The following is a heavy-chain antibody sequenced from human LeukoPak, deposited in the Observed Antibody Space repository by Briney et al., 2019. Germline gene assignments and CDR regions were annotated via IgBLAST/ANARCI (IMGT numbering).Heavy chain of an antibody. CDR3: ARDREVGSTDDAFDI. D-gene: IGHD1-26*01. J-gene: IGHJ3*02. CDR1: GYTFTGHY. CDR2: INPNSGGA. V-gene: IGHV1-2*06. Sequence: GASVKVSCKASGYTFTGHYMHWVRQAPGPGLEWMGRINPNSGGANYAQKFQGRVTMTRDTSISTAYMELSGLRSDDTAVYYCARDREVGSTDDAFDIWGQGTSVIVPS.